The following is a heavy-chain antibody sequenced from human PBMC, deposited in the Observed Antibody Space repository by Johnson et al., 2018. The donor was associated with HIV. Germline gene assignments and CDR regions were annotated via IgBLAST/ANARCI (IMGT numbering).Heavy chain of an antibody. CDR1: GFTVSSNY. D-gene: IGHD3-22*01. CDR2: ISSGGPT. Sequence: VQLVESGGGLVQPGGSLRLSCAASGFTVSSNYVSWVRPAPGTGLEWVSVISSGGPTYYADSVTGRFTLSRDNYKNTVYLQMNSLRVEDTAVSFCAREDDSSGYYYFFGAFDIGGQGTMVTVSS. CDR3: AREDDSSGYYYFFGAFDI. V-gene: IGHV3-66*01. J-gene: IGHJ3*02.